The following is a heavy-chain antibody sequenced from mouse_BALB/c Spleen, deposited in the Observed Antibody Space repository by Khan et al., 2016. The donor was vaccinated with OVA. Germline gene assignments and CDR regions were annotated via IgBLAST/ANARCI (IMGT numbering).Heavy chain of an antibody. CDR3: SRSGYGFGAY. Sequence: QVQLQQSGAELVRPGTSVKVSCKASGYAFTNYLIEWVKQRPGQGLEWIGVINPGSGGTNYNEKFKDKATLTADKSSSTAYMHLSSLTSDDSAVYFCSRSGYGFGAYWGPGTLVTVSA. V-gene: IGHV1-54*01. D-gene: IGHD3-2*02. J-gene: IGHJ3*01. CDR2: INPGSGGT. CDR1: GYAFTNYL.